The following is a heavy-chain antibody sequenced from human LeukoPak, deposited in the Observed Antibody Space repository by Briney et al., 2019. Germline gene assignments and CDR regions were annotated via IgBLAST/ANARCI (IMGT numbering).Heavy chain of an antibody. Sequence: SETLSLTCAVYGGSFSGYYWSWIRQPPGKGLEWIGEINHSGSTNYNPSLKSRVTISVDTSKNQFSLKLSSVTAADTAVYYCARELPWGYHYYGSGSFDYWGQGTLVTVSS. V-gene: IGHV4-34*01. CDR1: GGSFSGYY. CDR3: ARELPWGYHYYGSGSFDY. J-gene: IGHJ4*02. CDR2: INHSGST. D-gene: IGHD3-10*01.